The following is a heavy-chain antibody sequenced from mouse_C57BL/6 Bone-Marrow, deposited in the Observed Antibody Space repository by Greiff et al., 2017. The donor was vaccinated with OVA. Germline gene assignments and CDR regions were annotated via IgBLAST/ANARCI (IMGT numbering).Heavy chain of an antibody. CDR2: ISSGGDYI. CDR1: GFTFSSYA. Sequence: EVHLVESGEGLVKPGGSLKLSCAASGFTFSSYAMSWVRQTPEKRLEWVAYISSGGDYIYYADTVKGRFTISRDNARNTLYLQMSSLKSEDTAMYYCTDYDGCYAMDYWGQGTSVTVSS. V-gene: IGHV5-9-1*02. J-gene: IGHJ4*01. CDR3: TDYDGCYAMDY. D-gene: IGHD2-4*01.